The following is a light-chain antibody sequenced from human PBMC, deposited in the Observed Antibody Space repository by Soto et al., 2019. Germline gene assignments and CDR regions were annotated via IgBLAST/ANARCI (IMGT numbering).Light chain of an antibody. Sequence: EIVLTQSPATLSLSPGERATLSCRASQSVGSYLAWYQQKPGQAPRLLMYDASNRATDIPARFSGSGSGTDFTLTISSLEPEDFAVYYCQLRRNWPPWTFGQGTKVEIK. CDR2: DAS. CDR1: QSVGSY. CDR3: QLRRNWPPWT. J-gene: IGKJ1*01. V-gene: IGKV3-11*01.